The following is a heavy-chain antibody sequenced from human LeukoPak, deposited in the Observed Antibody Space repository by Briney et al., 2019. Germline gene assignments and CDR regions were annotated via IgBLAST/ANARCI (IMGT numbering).Heavy chain of an antibody. CDR1: GGTFSSSS. V-gene: IGHV1-69*13. J-gene: IGHJ3*02. CDR3: ARGIQLWSSWDAFDI. CDR2: IIPIFGTA. D-gene: IGHD5-18*01. Sequence: SVKVSCKASGGTFSSSSISWVRQAPGQGLEWMGGIIPIFGTANYAQKFQGRVTITADESTRTAYMKLSSLRSEDTAVYYCARGIQLWSSWDAFDIWGQGTMVTVSS.